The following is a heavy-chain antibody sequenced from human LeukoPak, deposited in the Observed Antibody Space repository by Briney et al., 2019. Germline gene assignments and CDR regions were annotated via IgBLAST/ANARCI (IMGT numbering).Heavy chain of an antibody. J-gene: IGHJ4*02. CDR2: INSDGSST. CDR1: GFTFSSYW. D-gene: IGHD3-22*01. CDR3: ARLTLSSGYF. Sequence: GGSLRLSCAASGFTFSSYWMHWVRQAPGKGPVWVSRINSDGSSTSYADSVKGRFTISRDNAKNTLYLQMNSLRAEDTAVYYCARLTLSSGYFWGQGTLVTVSS. V-gene: IGHV3-74*01.